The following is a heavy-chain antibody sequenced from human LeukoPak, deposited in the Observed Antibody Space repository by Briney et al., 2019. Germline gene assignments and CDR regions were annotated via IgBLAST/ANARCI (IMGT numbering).Heavy chain of an antibody. CDR3: AKDRVTTEIYFDY. D-gene: IGHD1-14*01. Sequence: GGSLRLSCAASGFTFSSYGMHWVRQAPCKGLEWVAVISYDGSNKYYADSVKGRFTISRDNSKNTLYLQMNSLRAEDTAVYYCAKDRVTTEIYFDYWGQGTLVTVSS. V-gene: IGHV3-30*18. CDR1: GFTFSSYG. J-gene: IGHJ4*02. CDR2: ISYDGSNK.